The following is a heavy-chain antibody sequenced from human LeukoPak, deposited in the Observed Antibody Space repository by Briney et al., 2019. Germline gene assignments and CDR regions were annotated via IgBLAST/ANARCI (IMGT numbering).Heavy chain of an antibody. J-gene: IGHJ6*04. CDR3: AIYQGRSMVRGLPYYGLDV. D-gene: IGHD3-10*01. CDR1: GGTFSSYA. CDR2: IIPIFGTA. Sequence: ASVKVSCKASGGTFSSYAISWVRQAPGQGLEWMGGIIPIFGTANYAQRFQGRVTITADKSTTTAYMELSSLRSEDTALYYCAIYQGRSMVRGLPYYGLDVWGKGTTVTVSS. V-gene: IGHV1-69*06.